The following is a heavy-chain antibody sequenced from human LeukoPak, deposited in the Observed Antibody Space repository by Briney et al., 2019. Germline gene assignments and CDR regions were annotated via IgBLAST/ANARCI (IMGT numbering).Heavy chain of an antibody. Sequence: GGSLRLSCAASEFTFRNYGMSWVRQAPGKGLEWVSGISGSGGSTYYADSVKGRFTISRDNAKNSLYLQMNSLRAEDTAVYYCAELGITMIGGVWGKGTTVTISS. CDR1: EFTFRNYG. J-gene: IGHJ6*04. V-gene: IGHV3-23*01. D-gene: IGHD3-10*02. CDR2: ISGSGGST. CDR3: AELGITMIGGV.